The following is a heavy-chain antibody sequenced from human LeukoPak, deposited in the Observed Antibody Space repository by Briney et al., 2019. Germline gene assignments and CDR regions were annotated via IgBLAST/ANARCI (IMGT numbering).Heavy chain of an antibody. CDR1: GYTSTDYY. D-gene: IGHD1-20*01. Sequence: ASVKVSCKASGYTSTDYYMHWVRQAPGQGLEWMGWINPNSGDTNYAQNFQGRVTMTRDTSISTAYMELSRLRSDDTAIYYCAREYNWNRFFDSWGQGTLVTVSS. J-gene: IGHJ4*02. V-gene: IGHV1-2*02. CDR3: AREYNWNRFFDS. CDR2: INPNSGDT.